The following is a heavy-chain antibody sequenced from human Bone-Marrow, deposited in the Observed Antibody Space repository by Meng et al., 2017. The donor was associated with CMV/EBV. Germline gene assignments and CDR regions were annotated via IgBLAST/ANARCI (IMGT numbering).Heavy chain of an antibody. Sequence: GESLKIYCAASGFTFSSYWMSWVRQAPGKGLEWVANIKQDGSEKYYVDSVKGRFTISRDNAKNSLYLQMNSLRAEDTAVYYCGRVYADSNGMDVWGQGTTVTVSS. J-gene: IGHJ6*02. V-gene: IGHV3-7*01. D-gene: IGHD4-17*01. CDR2: IKQDGSEK. CDR1: GFTFSSYW. CDR3: GRVYADSNGMDV.